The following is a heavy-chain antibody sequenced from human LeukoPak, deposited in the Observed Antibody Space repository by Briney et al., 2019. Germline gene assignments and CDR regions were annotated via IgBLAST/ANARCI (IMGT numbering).Heavy chain of an antibody. CDR1: GGSINSSSYY. D-gene: IGHD3-22*01. V-gene: IGHV4-39*01. Sequence: SETLSLTCTVSGGSINSSSYYWGWIRQPPGKGLEWIGSIFYSGNTYDNPSLKSRVTISVDTSKNQFSLKLNSVTAADTAVYYCARRGSSSGYYYGLWGQGTLVTVSS. CDR2: IFYSGNT. J-gene: IGHJ4*02. CDR3: ARRGSSSGYYYGL.